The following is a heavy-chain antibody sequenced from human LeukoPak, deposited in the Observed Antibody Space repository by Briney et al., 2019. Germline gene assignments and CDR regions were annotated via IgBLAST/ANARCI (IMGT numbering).Heavy chain of an antibody. Sequence: SETLSLTCTVSGGSVSSYYWSWIRQPPGKGLEWIGYLSYSGNTNYNPSLKSRVTISVDTSKNQFSLKLRSVTAADTAIYYCARGPLDSGYTYFDYWGQGTLVTVSS. CDR2: LSYSGNT. J-gene: IGHJ4*02. CDR1: GGSVSSYY. D-gene: IGHD5-12*01. V-gene: IGHV4-59*02. CDR3: ARGPLDSGYTYFDY.